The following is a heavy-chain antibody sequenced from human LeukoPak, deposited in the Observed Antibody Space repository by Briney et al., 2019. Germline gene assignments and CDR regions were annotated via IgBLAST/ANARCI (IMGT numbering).Heavy chain of an antibody. CDR3: ASTEPYYYYGMDV. CDR1: GFTFSSYE. J-gene: IGHJ6*02. Sequence: GGSLRLSCAASGFTFSSYEMNWVRQAPGKGLEWVSYISSSGSTIYYADSVKGRFTISRDNAKNSLYLQMNSLRAEDTVVYYCASTEPYYYYGMDVWGQGTTVTVSS. D-gene: IGHD1-14*01. V-gene: IGHV3-48*03. CDR2: ISSSGSTI.